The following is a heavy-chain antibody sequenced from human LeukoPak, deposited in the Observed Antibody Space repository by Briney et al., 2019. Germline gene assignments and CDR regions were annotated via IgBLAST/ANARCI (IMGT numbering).Heavy chain of an antibody. Sequence: GESLRLSCEASGFTFSSNWMSWVRQAPGKGLEWVAIIKQDGSEKDYVDSVTGRFTISRDNAKNSLYLQMNSLRDEDTAVYYCARDTSAWRYGMDVWGQGTTVTVSS. CDR2: IKQDGSEK. J-gene: IGHJ6*02. D-gene: IGHD6-19*01. CDR1: GFTFSSNW. V-gene: IGHV3-7*01. CDR3: ARDTSAWRYGMDV.